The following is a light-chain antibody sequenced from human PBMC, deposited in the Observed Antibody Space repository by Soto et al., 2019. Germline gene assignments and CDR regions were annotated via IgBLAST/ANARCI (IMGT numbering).Light chain of an antibody. CDR3: QQYGSSPYT. V-gene: IGKV3-20*01. CDR2: GAS. Sequence: IVWTQSQGILSFSPGERATLSCRARQSVSSSYLAWYQQKPGQAPRLLIYGASSRDTGLPDRFSGSGSGTDFTLTISSLEPEDFAVYYCQQYGSSPYTFGQGTKLEIK. CDR1: QSVSSSY. J-gene: IGKJ2*01.